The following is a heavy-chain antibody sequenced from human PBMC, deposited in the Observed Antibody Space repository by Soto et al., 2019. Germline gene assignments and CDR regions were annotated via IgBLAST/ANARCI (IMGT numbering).Heavy chain of an antibody. D-gene: IGHD2-15*01. CDR1: GGSIANNNYF. Sequence: SETLSLTCTVSGGSIANNNYFWGWVRQPPGKGLEWIGSAAYSGGTYKNPSLKSRVTVSVDTSKNQFSLKLTSVAAADTAVYYCAKVVVGATSHSDFDSWGQGTLVTVSS. V-gene: IGHV4-39*01. CDR2: AAYSGGT. CDR3: AKVVVGATSHSDFDS. J-gene: IGHJ4*02.